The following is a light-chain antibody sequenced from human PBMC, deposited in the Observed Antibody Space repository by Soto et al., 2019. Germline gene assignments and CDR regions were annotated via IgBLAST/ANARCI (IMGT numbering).Light chain of an antibody. V-gene: IGLV2-23*03. Sequence: QSALTQPASVSGSPGQSITISCTGTSSDIGSYDLVSRYQQHPGKAPKLMIYEGSKRPSGVSNRFSGSKSGSTASLTISGLQAEDEADYYCCSYAGSSTFVFGGGTKVTVL. CDR1: SSDIGSYDL. J-gene: IGLJ2*01. CDR2: EGS. CDR3: CSYAGSSTFV.